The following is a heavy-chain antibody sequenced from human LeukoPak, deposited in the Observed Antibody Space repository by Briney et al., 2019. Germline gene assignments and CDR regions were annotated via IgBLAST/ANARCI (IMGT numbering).Heavy chain of an antibody. V-gene: IGHV3-23*01. CDR2: ISGSGGST. CDR3: AKGGNSGRTYYYYYMDV. J-gene: IGHJ6*03. CDR1: GFTFSSYG. D-gene: IGHD6-19*01. Sequence: GGSLRLSCAASGFTFSSYGMSWVRQAPGEGLEWVSSISGSGGSTYYADSVMGRFTISRDSSKNTVYLQMNGLRAEDTAVYYCAKGGNSGRTYYYYYMDVWGKGTTVTVSS.